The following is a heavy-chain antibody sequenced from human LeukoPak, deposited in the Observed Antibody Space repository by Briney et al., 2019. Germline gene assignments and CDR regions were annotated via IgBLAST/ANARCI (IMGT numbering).Heavy chain of an antibody. J-gene: IGHJ4*02. CDR3: ARHWERDGYNLHY. V-gene: IGHV3-33*08. D-gene: IGHD5-24*01. Sequence: GGSLRLSCAASGFTFSSYGMHWVRQAPGKGLEWVAVIWYDGSNKYYADSVKGRFTISRDNSKNTLYLQMNSLRAEDTAVYYCARHWERDGYNLHYWGQGTLVTVSS. CDR2: IWYDGSNK. CDR1: GFTFSSYG.